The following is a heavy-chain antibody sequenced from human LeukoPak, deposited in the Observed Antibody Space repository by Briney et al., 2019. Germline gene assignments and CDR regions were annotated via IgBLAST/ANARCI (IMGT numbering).Heavy chain of an antibody. J-gene: IGHJ4*02. Sequence: GASVKVSCKASGYTFTAYYMHWVRQAPGQGLEWMGWINPNSGGTNYAQKFQGRVTMTRDTSISTAYMELSRLRSDDTAVYYCARDGEVAGWSTVFDYWGQGTLVTVSS. D-gene: IGHD6-19*01. CDR1: GYTFTAYY. V-gene: IGHV1-2*02. CDR3: ARDGEVAGWSTVFDY. CDR2: INPNSGGT.